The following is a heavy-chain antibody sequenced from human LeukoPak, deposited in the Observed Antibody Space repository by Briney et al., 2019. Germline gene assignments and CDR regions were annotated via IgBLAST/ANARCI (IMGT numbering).Heavy chain of an antibody. Sequence: PGGALRLSCAASGFTFSVYWMHWVRQAPGKGLVWVSRINSDGTSTNYADSVKGRFTISRDNAKNTLYLQMNSLRAEDTAVYYCTSLRGLDYWGQGTLVSVSS. CDR2: INSDGTST. CDR3: TSLRGLDY. J-gene: IGHJ4*02. V-gene: IGHV3-74*01. CDR1: GFTFSVYW. D-gene: IGHD3-10*01.